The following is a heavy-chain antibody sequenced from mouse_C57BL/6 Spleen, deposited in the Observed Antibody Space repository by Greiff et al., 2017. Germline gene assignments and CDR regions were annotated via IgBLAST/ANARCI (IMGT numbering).Heavy chain of an antibody. V-gene: IGHV14-1*01. CDR3: TTGVITTVVGPFAY. CDR1: GFNIKDYY. CDR2: IDPEDGDT. J-gene: IGHJ3*01. D-gene: IGHD1-1*01. Sequence: EVQLQQSGAELVRPGASVKLSCTASGFNIKDYYMHWVKQRPEQGLEWIGRIDPEDGDTEYAPKFQGKATMTADTSSNTAYLQLSSLTSEDTAVYYCTTGVITTVVGPFAYWGQGTLVTVSA.